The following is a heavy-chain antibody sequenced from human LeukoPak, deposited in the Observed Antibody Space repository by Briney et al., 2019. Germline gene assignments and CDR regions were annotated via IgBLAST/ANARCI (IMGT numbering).Heavy chain of an antibody. J-gene: IGHJ4*02. CDR1: GGSFSGYY. V-gene: IGHV4-34*01. Sequence: PSETLSLTCAVYGGSFSGYYWSWIRQPPGKGLEWIGEINHSGSTNYNPSLKSRVTISVDTSKNQFSLKLSSVTAADTAVYYCARPWGSAGYWGQGTLVTVSS. CDR3: ARPWGSAGY. CDR2: INHSGST. D-gene: IGHD7-27*01.